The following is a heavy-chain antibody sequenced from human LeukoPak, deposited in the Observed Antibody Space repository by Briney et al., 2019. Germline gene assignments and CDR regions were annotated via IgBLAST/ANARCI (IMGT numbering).Heavy chain of an antibody. V-gene: IGHV3-30*18. CDR2: ISYDGSNK. CDR1: GFSFSSYA. D-gene: IGHD4/OR15-4a*01. CDR3: AKDPPRAAWLSAGDNDYGA. Sequence: PGGSLRLSCAASGFSFSSYAIHWVRQAPGKGLEWVALISYDGSNKYYVDSVKGRFTISRDNSKNTLYLQMNSLRADDTALYYCAKDPPRAAWLSAGDNDYGAWGQGTLVTVSS. J-gene: IGHJ5*02.